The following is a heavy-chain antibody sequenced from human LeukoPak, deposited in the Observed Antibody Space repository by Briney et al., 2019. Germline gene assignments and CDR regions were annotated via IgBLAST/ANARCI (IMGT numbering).Heavy chain of an antibody. CDR1: GVTVSSNY. J-gene: IGHJ4*02. CDR3: ARGALLYYFDY. D-gene: IGHD2-21*01. CDR2: IYSGGST. V-gene: IGHV3-53*01. Sequence: ESLSLTCTVSGVTVSSNYRSWVRQAPGKGLEWVSVIYSGGSTYYADSVKGRFTISRDNSKNTLYLQMNSLRAEDTAVYYCARGALLYYFDYWGQGTLVRVSS.